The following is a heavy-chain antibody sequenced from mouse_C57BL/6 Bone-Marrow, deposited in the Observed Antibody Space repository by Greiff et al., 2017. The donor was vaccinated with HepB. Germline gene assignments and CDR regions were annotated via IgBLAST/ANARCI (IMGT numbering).Heavy chain of an antibody. CDR1: GYTFTDYN. Sequence: VQLKESGPELVKPGASVKIPCKASGYTFTDYNMDWVKQSHGKSLEWIGDINPNNGGTIYNQKFKGKATLTVDKSSSTAYMELRSLTSEDTAVYYYAGLLPFAYWGQGTLVTVSA. J-gene: IGHJ3*01. D-gene: IGHD2-10*01. V-gene: IGHV1-18*01. CDR2: INPNNGGT. CDR3: AGLLPFAY.